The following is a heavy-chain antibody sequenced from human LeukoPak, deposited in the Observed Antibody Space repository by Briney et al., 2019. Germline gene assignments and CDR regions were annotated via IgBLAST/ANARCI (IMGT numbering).Heavy chain of an antibody. V-gene: IGHV1-69*01. D-gene: IGHD3-16*02. CDR2: IIPIFGTA. Sequence: ASVKVSCKASGGTFSSYAISWVRRAPGQGLEWMGGIIPIFGTANYAQKFQGRVTITADESTSTAYMELSSLRSEDTAVYYCARSLKSNLSEYYYYYMDVWGKGTTVTVSS. CDR1: GGTFSSYA. CDR3: ARSLKSNLSEYYYYYMDV. J-gene: IGHJ6*03.